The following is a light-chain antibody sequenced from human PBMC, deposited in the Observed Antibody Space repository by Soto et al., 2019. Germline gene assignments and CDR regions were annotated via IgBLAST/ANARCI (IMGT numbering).Light chain of an antibody. CDR3: QKYNSAPLP. J-gene: IGKJ4*01. Sequence: DVQMTQSPSSLSAFVGDRVTITCRASQGIAPYLAWFQQKPGKVPKLLIYATSTLQSGVPSRFSGSGSGTDFTLTISSLQPEDVAIYYGQKYNSAPLPFGGGTKVEIK. V-gene: IGKV1-27*01. CDR2: ATS. CDR1: QGIAPY.